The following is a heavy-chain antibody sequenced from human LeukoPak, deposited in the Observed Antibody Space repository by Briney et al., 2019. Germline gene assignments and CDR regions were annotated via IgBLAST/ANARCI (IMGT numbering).Heavy chain of an antibody. J-gene: IGHJ3*02. Sequence: GGSLRLSCAASGFTFSNYGMHWVRQVPGKGLEWVAAIWFDGIRKYYADSVKGRLTISRDNSKNTLYLQMNSLRAEDTAVYYCARDLEDSSPFGAFDMWGQGAMVTVSS. D-gene: IGHD3-22*01. CDR3: ARDLEDSSPFGAFDM. V-gene: IGHV3-33*01. CDR1: GFTFSNYG. CDR2: IWFDGIRK.